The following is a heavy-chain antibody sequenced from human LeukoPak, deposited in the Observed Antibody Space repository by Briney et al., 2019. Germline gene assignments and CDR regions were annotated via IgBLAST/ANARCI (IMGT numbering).Heavy chain of an antibody. CDR2: ISDGGGST. D-gene: IGHD4/OR15-4a*01. CDR3: ARRAGAYSHPYDY. Sequence: GGSLRLSCAASGFTFSSYGMTWVRQAPGKGLEWVSAISDGGGSTYYADSVKGRFTISRDNSKNTLYLQMNSLRAEDTAVYYCARRAGAYSHPYDYWGQGTLVTVSS. J-gene: IGHJ4*02. CDR1: GFTFSSYG. V-gene: IGHV3-23*01.